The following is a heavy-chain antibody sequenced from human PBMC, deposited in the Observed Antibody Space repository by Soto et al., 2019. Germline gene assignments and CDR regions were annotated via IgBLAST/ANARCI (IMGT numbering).Heavy chain of an antibody. CDR1: VSTFTGYY. J-gene: IGHJ4*02. D-gene: IGHD6-13*01. Sequence: VXSVKVSCKVSVSTFTGYYLHWVRQAPGQGLEWMGWINPNTGVTSNAQKFQGRVTMTRETSIRTAYMELSRLRSDDTAIYYCARKLIAASGTFDYWGQRNLVTVSS. CDR2: INPNTGVT. CDR3: ARKLIAASGTFDY. V-gene: IGHV1-2*02.